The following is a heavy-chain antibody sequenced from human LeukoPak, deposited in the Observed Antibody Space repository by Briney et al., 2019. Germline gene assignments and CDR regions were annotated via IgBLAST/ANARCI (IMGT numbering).Heavy chain of an antibody. CDR2: INWNGGST. V-gene: IGHV3-20*04. Sequence: GGSLRLSCAASGFTFDDYGMSWVRLAPGKGLEWVSGINWNGGSTGYADSVKGRFTISRDNAKNSLYLQMNSLRAEDTAVYYCARGGIYSQGFDSWGQGTLVTVSS. D-gene: IGHD6-13*01. CDR1: GFTFDDYG. CDR3: ARGGIYSQGFDS. J-gene: IGHJ4*02.